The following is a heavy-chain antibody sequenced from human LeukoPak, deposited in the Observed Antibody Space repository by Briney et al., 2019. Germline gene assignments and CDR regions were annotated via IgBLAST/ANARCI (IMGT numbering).Heavy chain of an antibody. D-gene: IGHD2-8*02. J-gene: IGHJ6*03. V-gene: IGHV3-48*01. CDR3: AKVVRYDYYYYMDV. CDR1: GFTFNNYA. CDR2: ISRSGSSI. Sequence: GGSLRLSCAASGFTFNNYAMNWVRQAPGKGLEWVSHISRSGSSIFYADSVKGRFTIFRDNGQNSLYLQMSSLRAEDTAVYYCAKVVRYDYYYYMDVWGKGTTVTVSS.